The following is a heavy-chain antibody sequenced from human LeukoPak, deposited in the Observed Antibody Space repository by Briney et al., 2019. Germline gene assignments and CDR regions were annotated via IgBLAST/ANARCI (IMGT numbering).Heavy chain of an antibody. V-gene: IGHV3-7*01. CDR2: IKQDGSEK. D-gene: IGHD3-22*01. J-gene: IGHJ4*02. CDR1: GFTFSSYW. Sequence: PGGSLRLSCAASGFTFSSYWMSWVRQAPGKGLEWVANIKQDGSEKYYVDSVKGRFTISRDNAKNSLYLQMISLRAEDTAVYYCASGGYYDSSGYFIPLFDYWGQGTLVTVSS. CDR3: ASGGYYDSSGYFIPLFDY.